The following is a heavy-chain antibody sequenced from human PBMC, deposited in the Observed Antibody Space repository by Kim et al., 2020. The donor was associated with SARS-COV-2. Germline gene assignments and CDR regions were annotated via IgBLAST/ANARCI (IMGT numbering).Heavy chain of an antibody. CDR3: AAGMDYDYVWGSYRPSFDY. CDR1: GFTFTSSA. CDR2: IVVGSVNT. V-gene: IGHV1-58*01. J-gene: IGHJ4*02. D-gene: IGHD3-16*02. Sequence: SVKVSCKASGFTFTSSAVQWVRQARGQRLEWIGWIVVGSVNTNYAQKFQERVTITRDMSTSTAYMELSSLRSEDTAVYYCAAGMDYDYVWGSYRPSFDYWGQGTLVTVSS.